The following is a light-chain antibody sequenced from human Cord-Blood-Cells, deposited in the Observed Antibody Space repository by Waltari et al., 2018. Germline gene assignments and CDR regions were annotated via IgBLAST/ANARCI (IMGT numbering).Light chain of an antibody. CDR2: WAS. CDR3: QQYYSTPYT. CDR1: QSVLYSSNNKNY. V-gene: IGKV4-1*01. Sequence: DIVMTQSPDSLAVSLGERATINCKSSQSVLYSSNNKNYLAWYQQKPGQPPKLLIYWASTRESGVPRRFSGRGSGTNFTLTISGLEAEDVAVYYCQQYYSTPYTFGQGTKLEIK. J-gene: IGKJ2*01.